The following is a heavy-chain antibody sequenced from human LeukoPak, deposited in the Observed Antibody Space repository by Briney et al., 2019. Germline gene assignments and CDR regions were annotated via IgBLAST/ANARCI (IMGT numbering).Heavy chain of an antibody. D-gene: IGHD3-22*01. CDR2: INHSGST. CDR1: GGSFSGYY. J-gene: IGHJ6*03. V-gene: IGHV4-34*01. CDR3: ARGSPSYDSSGYYHGYYYYYYMDV. Sequence: KPSETLSLTCAAYGGSFSGYYWSWIRQPPGKGLEWIGEINHSGSTNYNPSLKGRVTISVDTSKNQFSLKLSSVTAADTAVYYCARGSPSYDSSGYYHGYYYYYYMDVWGKGTTVTVSS.